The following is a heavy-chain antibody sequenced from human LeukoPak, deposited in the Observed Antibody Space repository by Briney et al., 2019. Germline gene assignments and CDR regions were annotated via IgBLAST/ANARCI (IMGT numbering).Heavy chain of an antibody. CDR3: ANFVVIPAAMYRVAY. Sequence: ASVKVSCKTSGYSFIDYYIHWVRQAPGQGLEWMGWINSNSADTNYAQNFQGRVTMTRDTSISTAYMELSRLRSDDTAVYYCANFVVIPAAMYRVAYWGQGTLVTVSS. J-gene: IGHJ4*02. V-gene: IGHV1-2*02. D-gene: IGHD2-2*01. CDR2: INSNSADT. CDR1: GYSFIDYY.